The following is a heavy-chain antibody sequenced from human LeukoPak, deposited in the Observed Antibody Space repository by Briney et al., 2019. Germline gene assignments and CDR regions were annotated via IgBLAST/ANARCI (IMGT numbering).Heavy chain of an antibody. Sequence: PGGSLRLSCAASGFTFDDYAMHWVRHAPGKGLEWVSLISGSGDSTYFADSVKGRFTISRDNSKNTLYLQMNSLRAEDTAVYYCAKDGRVDILTGYVDYWGQGTLVTVSS. J-gene: IGHJ4*02. CDR1: GFTFDDYA. V-gene: IGHV3-23*01. D-gene: IGHD3-9*01. CDR3: AKDGRVDILTGYVDY. CDR2: ISGSGDST.